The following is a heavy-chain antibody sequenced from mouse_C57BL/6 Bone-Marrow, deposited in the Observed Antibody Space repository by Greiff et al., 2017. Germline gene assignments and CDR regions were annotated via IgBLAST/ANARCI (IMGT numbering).Heavy chain of an antibody. CDR2: IDPSDSYT. CDR1: GYTFTSYW. J-gene: IGHJ2*01. V-gene: IGHV1-59*01. CDR3: AREGQLRLREEFDY. D-gene: IGHD3-2*02. Sequence: QVQLQQPGAELVRPGTSVKLSCKASGYTFTSYWMHWVKQRPGQGLEWIGVIDPSDSYTNYYQKFKGKATLTVDTSSSTAYLQLSSLTSEDSAVYYWAREGQLRLREEFDYWGQGTTLTVSS.